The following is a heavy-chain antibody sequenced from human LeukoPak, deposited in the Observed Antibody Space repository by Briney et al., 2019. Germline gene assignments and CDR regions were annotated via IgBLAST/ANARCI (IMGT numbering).Heavy chain of an antibody. J-gene: IGHJ4*02. CDR3: VRELSRDSSR. D-gene: IGHD3-22*01. Sequence: GGSLRLSCAASGFTFSGCWMNWVRQVPGKGLVWLSRIKTDGSSTDYADSVKGRFTISRDNAKNTLYLQMNSLRGEDTAVYYCVRELSRDSSRWGQGTLVTVSS. CDR2: IKTDGSST. CDR1: GFTFSGCW. V-gene: IGHV3-74*01.